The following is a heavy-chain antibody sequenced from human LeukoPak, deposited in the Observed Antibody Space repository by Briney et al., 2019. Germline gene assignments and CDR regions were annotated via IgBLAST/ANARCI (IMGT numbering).Heavy chain of an antibody. CDR3: ARDGTKYYYDSSGYSPDRPYNNWFDP. CDR1: GYSISSGYY. D-gene: IGHD3-22*01. V-gene: IGHV4-38-2*02. CDR2: IYHSGST. Sequence: RPSETLSLTCTVSGYSISSGYYWGWIRQPPGKGLEWIGSIYHSGSTYYNPSLKSRVTISVDTSKNQFSLKLSSVTAADTAVYYCARDGTKYYYDSSGYSPDRPYNNWFDPWGQGTLVTVSS. J-gene: IGHJ5*02.